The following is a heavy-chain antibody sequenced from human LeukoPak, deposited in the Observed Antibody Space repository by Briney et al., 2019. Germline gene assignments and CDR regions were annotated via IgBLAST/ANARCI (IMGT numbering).Heavy chain of an antibody. CDR1: GFTFSSYA. V-gene: IGHV3-33*06. CDR2: ISYDGTNK. Sequence: GGSLRLSCAASGFTFSSYAMHWVRQVPGKGLEWMAVISYDGTNKYYPDSVKGRFTISRDNSKNTLYLQMNSLRAEDTAMYYCAKDQFGYCSGGSCYVANWGQGTLVTVSS. CDR3: AKDQFGYCSGGSCYVAN. J-gene: IGHJ4*02. D-gene: IGHD2-15*01.